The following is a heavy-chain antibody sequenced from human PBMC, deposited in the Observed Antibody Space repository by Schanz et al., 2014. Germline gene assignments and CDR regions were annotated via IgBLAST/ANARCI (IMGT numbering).Heavy chain of an antibody. D-gene: IGHD3-3*01. Sequence: EVQLLESGGGLVQPGGSLRLSCAASGFTFTNYAMTWVRQAPGKGLEWVSSLYIGGGSTRYADSVKGRFIISRDSSKNTLYLQMNSLRADDTAVYYCARDLLVSHYDFWSGNDYWGQGTLVTVSS. V-gene: IGHV3-23*01. CDR1: GFTFTNYA. CDR3: ARDLLVSHYDFWSGNDY. CDR2: LYIGGGST. J-gene: IGHJ4*02.